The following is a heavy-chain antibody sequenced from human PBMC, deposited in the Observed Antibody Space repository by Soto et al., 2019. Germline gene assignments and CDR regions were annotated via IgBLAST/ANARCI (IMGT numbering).Heavy chain of an antibody. V-gene: IGHV3-49*03. Sequence: PGGSLRLSCTASGFTFGDYAMSWFRQAPGKGLEWVGFIRSKAYGGTTEYDASVKGRFTISRDDSKSIAYLQMNSLKTEDTAVYYCSRDRQKRPHCSGGSCYGRVFDYWGQGTLVTVSS. D-gene: IGHD2-15*01. CDR2: IRSKAYGGTT. CDR3: SRDRQKRPHCSGGSCYGRVFDY. CDR1: GFTFGDYA. J-gene: IGHJ4*02.